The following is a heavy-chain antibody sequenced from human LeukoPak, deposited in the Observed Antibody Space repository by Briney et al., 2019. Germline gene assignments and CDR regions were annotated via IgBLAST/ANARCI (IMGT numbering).Heavy chain of an antibody. CDR2: IYTSGST. CDR3: AYVWGSYRRFDY. J-gene: IGHJ4*02. CDR1: GGSISSYY. V-gene: IGHV4-4*07. Sequence: PSETLSLTCTVSGGSISSYYWSWIRQPAGKGLEWIGRIYTSGSTNYNPSLKSRVTISVDKSKNQFSLKLSSVTAADTAVYYCAYVWGSYRRFDYWGQGTLVTVSS. D-gene: IGHD3-16*02.